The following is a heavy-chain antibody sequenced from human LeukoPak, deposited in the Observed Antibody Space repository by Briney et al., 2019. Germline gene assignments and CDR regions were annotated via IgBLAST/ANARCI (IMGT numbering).Heavy chain of an antibody. Sequence: GGSLRLSCAASGFTFSSYGMHWVRQAPGKGLEWVAVIWYDGSNKYYADSVKGRFTISRDNSKNTLYLQMNSLRAEDTAVYYCARVHGRRFHYYYYGMDVWGQGTTVTVSS. J-gene: IGHJ6*02. CDR2: IWYDGSNK. CDR3: ARVHGRRFHYYYYGMDV. V-gene: IGHV3-33*01. CDR1: GFTFSSYG.